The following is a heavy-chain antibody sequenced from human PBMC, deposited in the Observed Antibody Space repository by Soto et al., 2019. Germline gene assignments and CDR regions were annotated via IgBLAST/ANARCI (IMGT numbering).Heavy chain of an antibody. Sequence: PGGSLRLSCAASGFTFSSYSMNWVRQAPGKGLELFSYISSSSSTIYYADSVKGRFTISRDNAKNSLYLQMNSLRAEDTAVYYCARHPERIAQIGWFDPWGQGTLVTVSS. V-gene: IGHV3-48*01. CDR1: GFTFSSYS. D-gene: IGHD6-13*01. CDR3: ARHPERIAQIGWFDP. J-gene: IGHJ5*02. CDR2: ISSSSSTI.